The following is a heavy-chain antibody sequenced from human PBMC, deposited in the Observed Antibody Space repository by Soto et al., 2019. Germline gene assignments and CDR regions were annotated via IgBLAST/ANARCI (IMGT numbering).Heavy chain of an antibody. CDR3: ARSGLWQLVLYNWFDP. V-gene: IGHV1-18*01. CDR2: ISAYNGNT. D-gene: IGHD6-13*01. Sequence: QVQLVQSGAEVKKPGASVKVSCKASGYTFTSYGISWVRQAPGQGLEWMGWISAYNGNTNYAQKLQGRVTMTTDTSTSRAYMGRRSMRSDDTAVYYCARSGLWQLVLYNWFDPCGQGTLDTVSS. CDR1: GYTFTSYG. J-gene: IGHJ5*02.